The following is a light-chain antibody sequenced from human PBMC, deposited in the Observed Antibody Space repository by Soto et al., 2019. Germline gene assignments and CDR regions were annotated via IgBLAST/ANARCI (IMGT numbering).Light chain of an antibody. CDR3: QQYGDSTRT. Sequence: EIVLTQSPGTLSLSPGERATLSCRASQSVSSSYLAWYQQKPGQAPRLLIYGASSSATGIPDRFSGSGSGTDFTLTSSRLEPEDFAVYYCQQYGDSTRTFGQGTKVEIK. CDR1: QSVSSSY. CDR2: GAS. V-gene: IGKV3-20*01. J-gene: IGKJ1*01.